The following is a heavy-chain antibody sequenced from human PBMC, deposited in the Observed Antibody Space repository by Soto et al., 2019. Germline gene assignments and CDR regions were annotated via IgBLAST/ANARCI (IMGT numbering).Heavy chain of an antibody. Sequence: QVQLVESGGGVVQPGRSLRLSCAASGFTFSSYGMHWVRQAPGKGLEWVAVISYDGSNKYYVDSVKGRFTISRDNSKNTLYLQMNSLRAEDTAVYYCAKALGLRYFDWLFPYYYYGMDVWGQGTTVTVSS. D-gene: IGHD3-9*01. CDR2: ISYDGSNK. V-gene: IGHV3-30*18. CDR3: AKALGLRYFDWLFPYYYYGMDV. J-gene: IGHJ6*02. CDR1: GFTFSSYG.